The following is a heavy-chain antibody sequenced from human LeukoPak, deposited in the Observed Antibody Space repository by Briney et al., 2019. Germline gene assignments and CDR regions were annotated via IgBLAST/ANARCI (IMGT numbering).Heavy chain of an antibody. J-gene: IGHJ4*02. CDR3: ARVYLERLTAGYFDH. CDR1: GFIFSTYA. CDR2: ISDDGRQT. V-gene: IGHV3-30*04. Sequence: GGSLRLSCAASGFIFSTYAMSWVRQAPGKGLEWVTVISDDGRQTYYADSVKGRFTISRDNSKNTVYLQMNSLRDEDSATYYCARVYLERLTAGYFDHWGQGTLVTVSP. D-gene: IGHD2-8*01.